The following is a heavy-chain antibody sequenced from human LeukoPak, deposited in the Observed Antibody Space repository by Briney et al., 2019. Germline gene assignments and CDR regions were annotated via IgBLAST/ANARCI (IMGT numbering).Heavy chain of an antibody. CDR1: GFTVSSNY. CDR2: IYSGGST. CDR3: ARDRRVRGYVTNYYYGMDV. J-gene: IGHJ6*02. Sequence: GGSLRLSCAAPGFTVSSNYMSWVRQAPGKGLERVSVIYSGGSTYYADSVKGRFTISRDNSKNTLYLQMNSLRAEDTAVYYCARDRRVRGYVTNYYYGMDVWGQGTTVTVSS. V-gene: IGHV3-53*01. D-gene: IGHD3-10*01.